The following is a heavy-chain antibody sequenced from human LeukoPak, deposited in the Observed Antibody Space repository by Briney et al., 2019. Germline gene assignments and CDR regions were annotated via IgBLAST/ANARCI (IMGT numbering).Heavy chain of an antibody. CDR1: GGSISRYH. Sequence: SETLSLTCTVSGGSISRYHWSWIRQPPGKGLEWIGYIYYTGGTNYNPSLKSRVTISIDTSKNQFSLKLISVTAADTAVYYCARHESSGSSLGIFDYWGQGTLVTVSS. V-gene: IGHV4-59*08. CDR3: ARHESSGSSLGIFDY. CDR2: IYYTGGT. D-gene: IGHD1-26*01. J-gene: IGHJ4*02.